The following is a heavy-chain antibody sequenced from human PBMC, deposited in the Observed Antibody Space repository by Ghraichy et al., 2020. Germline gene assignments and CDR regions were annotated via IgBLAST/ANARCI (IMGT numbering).Heavy chain of an antibody. CDR3: ARAAMGSYGDAFDI. D-gene: IGHD5-18*01. Sequence: GGSLRLSCAASGFTFSSYDMHWVRQATGKGLEWVSAIGTAGDTYYPGSVKGRFTISRENAKNSLYLQMNSLRAGDTAVYYCARAAMGSYGDAFDIWGQGTMVTVSS. V-gene: IGHV3-13*01. CDR2: IGTAGDT. CDR1: GFTFSSYD. J-gene: IGHJ3*02.